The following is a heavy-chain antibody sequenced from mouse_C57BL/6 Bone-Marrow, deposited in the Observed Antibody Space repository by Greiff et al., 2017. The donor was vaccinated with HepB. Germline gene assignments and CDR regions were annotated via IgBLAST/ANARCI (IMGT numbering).Heavy chain of an antibody. V-gene: IGHV5-4*01. CDR3: ARDRLRRGYAMDY. Sequence: EVKLVESGGGLVKPGGSLKLSCAASGFTFSSYAMSWVRQTPEKRLEWVATISDGGSYTYYPDNVKGRFTISRDNAKNNLYLQMSHLKSEDTAMYYCARDRLRRGYAMDYWGQGTSVTVSS. D-gene: IGHD2-4*01. J-gene: IGHJ4*01. CDR1: GFTFSSYA. CDR2: ISDGGSYT.